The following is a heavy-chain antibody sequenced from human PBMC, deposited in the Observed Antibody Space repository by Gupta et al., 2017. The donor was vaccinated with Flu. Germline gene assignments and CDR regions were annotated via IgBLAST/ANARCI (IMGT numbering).Heavy chain of an antibody. J-gene: IGHJ4*02. V-gene: IGHV3-30*18. CDR3: VKVGTEYYLEY. Sequence: SGFGFHWVRQTPGRGLEWVAYISYEGHNKFYAASVEGRFTISRDNSKNTLYLQMDTLRPEDTAVYYCVKVGTEYYLEYWGQGALVSVSS. D-gene: IGHD1-26*01. CDR2: ISYEGHNK. CDR1: SGFG.